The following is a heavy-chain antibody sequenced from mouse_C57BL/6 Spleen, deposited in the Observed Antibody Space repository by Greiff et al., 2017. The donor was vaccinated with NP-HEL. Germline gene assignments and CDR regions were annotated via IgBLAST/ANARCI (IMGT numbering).Heavy chain of an antibody. Sequence: VHVKQSGAELVKPGASVKLSCTASGFNIKDYYMHWVKQRTEQGLEWIGRIDPEDGETKYAPKFQGKATITADTSSNTAYLQLSSLTSEDTAVYYWARLDSSGYGENYAMDYWGQGTSVTVSS. CDR3: ARLDSSGYGENYAMDY. CDR2: IDPEDGET. V-gene: IGHV14-2*01. D-gene: IGHD3-2*02. J-gene: IGHJ4*01. CDR1: GFNIKDYY.